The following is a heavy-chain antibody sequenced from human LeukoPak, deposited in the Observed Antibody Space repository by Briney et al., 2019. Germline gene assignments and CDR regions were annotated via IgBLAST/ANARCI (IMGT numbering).Heavy chain of an antibody. CDR1: GYTFTGYF. Sequence: ASVKVSCKASGYTFTGYFMHWVRQAPGQGLEWMGWINPNSGGTSYLQNFQGRVTMTRDTSISTDYMDLSRLRSDDTAVYYCARGRPGDYFDYWGQGTLVTVSS. CDR2: INPNSGGT. D-gene: IGHD6-25*01. CDR3: ARGRPGDYFDY. V-gene: IGHV1-2*02. J-gene: IGHJ4*02.